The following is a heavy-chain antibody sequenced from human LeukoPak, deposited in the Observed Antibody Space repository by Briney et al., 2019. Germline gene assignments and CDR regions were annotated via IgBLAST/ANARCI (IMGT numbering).Heavy chain of an antibody. J-gene: IGHJ4*02. V-gene: IGHV4-38-2*02. CDR3: ASKVENPYYFDY. CDR1: GYSISSGYY. Sequence: PSETLSLTCTVSGYSISSGYYWGWIRQPPGKGLEWIGSIYHSGSTYYNPSLKSRVTISVDSSKNQFSLKLSSVTAADTAVYYCASKVENPYYFDYWGQGTLVTVSS. CDR2: IYHSGST.